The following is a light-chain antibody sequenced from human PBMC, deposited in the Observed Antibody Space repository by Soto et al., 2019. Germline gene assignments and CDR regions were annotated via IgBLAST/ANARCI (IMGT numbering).Light chain of an antibody. Sequence: QSALTQPASVSGSPGQSITISCTGTSSDVGGYKFVSWCQQHPGTAPKLMIYEVSNRPSGVSSRFSGSKSGNTASLTISGLEAEDESDYFCCSYTGSIYVFGNGTKVTVL. CDR1: SSDVGGYKF. J-gene: IGLJ1*01. V-gene: IGLV2-14*01. CDR3: CSYTGSIYV. CDR2: EVS.